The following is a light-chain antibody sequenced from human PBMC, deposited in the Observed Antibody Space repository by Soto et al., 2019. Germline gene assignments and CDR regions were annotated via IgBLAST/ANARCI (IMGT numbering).Light chain of an antibody. J-gene: IGLJ1*01. CDR3: SSYTTNNTRV. Sequence: QSALTQPASVSGSPGQSITISCTGTSSDIGGFYYVSWYQHHPGKGPKLMIYEVSYWPSGISDRFSGSKSGNTASLTISGLQPEDDADYYCSSYTTNNTRVFGTGTKVTVL. CDR2: EVS. CDR1: SSDIGGFYY. V-gene: IGLV2-14*01.